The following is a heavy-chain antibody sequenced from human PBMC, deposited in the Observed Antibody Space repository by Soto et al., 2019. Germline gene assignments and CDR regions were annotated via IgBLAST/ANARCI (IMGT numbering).Heavy chain of an antibody. CDR2: IDPSDSYT. Sequence: GESLKISCKGSGYSFTSYWISWVRQMPGKGLEWMGRIDPSDSYTNYSPSFQGHVTISADKSISTAYLQWSSLKASDTAMYYCARRSTMVRGVHPQYYYGMDVWGQGTTVTVSS. D-gene: IGHD3-10*01. V-gene: IGHV5-10-1*01. CDR1: GYSFTSYW. CDR3: ARRSTMVRGVHPQYYYGMDV. J-gene: IGHJ6*02.